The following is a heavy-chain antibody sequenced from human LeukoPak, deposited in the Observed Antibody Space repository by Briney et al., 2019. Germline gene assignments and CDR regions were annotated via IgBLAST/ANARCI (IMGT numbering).Heavy chain of an antibody. D-gene: IGHD3-10*01. J-gene: IGHJ4*02. V-gene: IGHV3-53*01. Sequence: GGSLRLSCAASGFTVSSNCMSWVRQAPGKGLEWVSGIYTGGSTYYADSVKGRFAISRDNSKNTLYLQMNSLRAEDTAVYYCARSRKNYYGSGSRDGDLLDYWGQGTLVTVSS. CDR2: IYTGGST. CDR1: GFTVSSNC. CDR3: ARSRKNYYGSGSRDGDLLDY.